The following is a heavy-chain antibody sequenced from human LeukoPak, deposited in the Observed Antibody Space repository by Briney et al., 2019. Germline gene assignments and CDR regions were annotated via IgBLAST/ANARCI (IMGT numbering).Heavy chain of an antibody. D-gene: IGHD3-16*02. V-gene: IGHV3-23*01. CDR1: GFTFSSYA. CDR3: AKDRRITFGGVIVTFDY. J-gene: IGHJ4*02. CDR2: ISGSGGST. Sequence: GGSLRLSCAASGFTFSSYAMSWVRQAPGKGLEWVSAISGSGGSTYYADSVKGRFTISRDNSKNTLYLQMNSLRAEDTAVYYCAKDRRITFGGVIVTFDYWGQGTLVTVSS.